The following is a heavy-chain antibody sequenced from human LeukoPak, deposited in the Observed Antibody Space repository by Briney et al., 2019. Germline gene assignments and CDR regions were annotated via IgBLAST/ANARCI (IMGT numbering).Heavy chain of an antibody. V-gene: IGHV1-46*01. CDR3: ARDQSAEDPVGENWFDP. D-gene: IGHD4-23*01. CDR2: INPSGGST. CDR1: GYTFTSYY. Sequence: GASVKVSCKASGYTFTSYYMHWVRQAPGQGLEWMGIINPSGGSTSYAQKFQGRVTMTRDTSTSTVYMELSSLRSDGTAVYYCARDQSAEDPVGENWFDPWGQGTLVTVSS. J-gene: IGHJ5*02.